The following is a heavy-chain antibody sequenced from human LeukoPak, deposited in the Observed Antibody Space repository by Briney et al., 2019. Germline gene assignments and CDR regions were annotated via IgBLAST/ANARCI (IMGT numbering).Heavy chain of an antibody. Sequence: GGSLRLSCAASGFTFSSYGMHWVRQAPGKGLEWVSAISGSGGSTYYADSVKGRFTISRDNSKNTLYLQMNSLRAEDTAIYYCAKFTRTLVRGALVNWGQGTLVTVSS. CDR2: ISGSGGST. J-gene: IGHJ4*02. V-gene: IGHV3-23*01. CDR3: AKFTRTLVRGALVN. D-gene: IGHD3-10*01. CDR1: GFTFSSYG.